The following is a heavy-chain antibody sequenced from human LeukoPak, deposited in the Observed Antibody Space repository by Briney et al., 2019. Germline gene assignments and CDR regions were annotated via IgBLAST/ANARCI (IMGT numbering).Heavy chain of an antibody. CDR1: GGSFSSGPSF. V-gene: IGHV4-39*07. D-gene: IGHD4-23*01. CDR3: ARGGNSDSPEFDH. Sequence: SETLSLTCTVSGGSFSSGPSFWGWIRQPPGKGLEWFWSIYYTGYTYDSPALKNRVTLSIDTSKNHVSQMMKSVTAADTAVYYCARGGNSDSPEFDHGGRGTLVSVSS. CDR2: IYYTGYT. J-gene: IGHJ4*02.